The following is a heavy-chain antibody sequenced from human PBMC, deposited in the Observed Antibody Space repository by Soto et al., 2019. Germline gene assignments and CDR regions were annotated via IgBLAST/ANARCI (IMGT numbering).Heavy chain of an antibody. V-gene: IGHV3-30-3*01. CDR1: GFTFSSYA. CDR3: ARDLESRYCTNGVCYWFPGFDP. D-gene: IGHD2-8*01. Sequence: QVQLVESGGGVVQPGRSLRLSCAASGFTFSSYAMHWVRQAPGKGLEWVAVISYDGSNKYYADSVKGRFTISRDNSKNTLYLQMNSLRAEDTAVYYCARDLESRYCTNGVCYWFPGFDPWGQGTLVTISS. J-gene: IGHJ5*02. CDR2: ISYDGSNK.